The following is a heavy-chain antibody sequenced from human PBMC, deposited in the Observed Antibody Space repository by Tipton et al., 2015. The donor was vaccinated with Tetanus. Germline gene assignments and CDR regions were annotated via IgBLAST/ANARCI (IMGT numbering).Heavy chain of an antibody. V-gene: IGHV4-39*02. CDR3: ARSKLLWFGESLSGFDS. CDR2: ISYSGRT. Sequence: TLSLTCIVSGGSMSGSGHYGAWVRQSPGKGLEWIGSISYSGRTYYSPSLKSRVTMSVDTSKKDFSVRLGSVTAADTAVYYCARSKLLWFGESLSGFDSWGQGTLVTVSA. J-gene: IGHJ4*02. CDR1: GGSMSGSGHY. D-gene: IGHD3-10*01.